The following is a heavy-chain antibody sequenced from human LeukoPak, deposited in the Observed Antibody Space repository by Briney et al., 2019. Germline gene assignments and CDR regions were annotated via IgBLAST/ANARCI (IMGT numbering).Heavy chain of an antibody. CDR2: IYYSGST. CDR1: GGSISSSSYY. V-gene: IGHV4-39*01. J-gene: IGHJ4*02. CDR3: ARLTWGVVAGFFDY. Sequence: SETLSLTCTVSGGSISSSSYYWGWIRQPPGKGLEWIGSIYYSGSTHYNPTLKSRVTISVDTSKNQFSLKLSSVTAADTAVYYCARLTWGVVAGFFDYWGQGTLVTVSS. D-gene: IGHD6-19*01.